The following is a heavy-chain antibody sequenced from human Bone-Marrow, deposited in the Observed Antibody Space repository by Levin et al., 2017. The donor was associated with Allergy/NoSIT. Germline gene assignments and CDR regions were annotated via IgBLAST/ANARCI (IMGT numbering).Heavy chain of an antibody. J-gene: IGHJ4*02. CDR3: SRGGWSGYTNDY. CDR2: ISNSGSTI. CDR1: GFTFSNYE. Sequence: PGGSLRLSCAASGFTFSNYEMNWGRQAPGKGLEWVSFISNSGSTIYYADSVKGRFTISRDNAKNSLYLQMNSLRAEDTAVYYCSRGGWSGYTNDYWGQGTLVTVSS. D-gene: IGHD3-3*01. V-gene: IGHV3-48*03.